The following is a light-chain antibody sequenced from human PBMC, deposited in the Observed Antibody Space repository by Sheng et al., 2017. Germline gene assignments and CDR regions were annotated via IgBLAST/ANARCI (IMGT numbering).Light chain of an antibody. CDR2: GAS. V-gene: IGKV3-15*01. CDR3: QQYNNWPPNRGT. Sequence: EIVMTQSPATLSVSPGERATLSCRASQSVSSNLAWYQQKPGQAPRLLIYGASTRATGIPARFSGSGSGTEFTLTISSLQSEDFAVYYCQQYNNWPPNRGTFGQGTKLEI. CDR1: QSVSSN. J-gene: IGKJ2*01.